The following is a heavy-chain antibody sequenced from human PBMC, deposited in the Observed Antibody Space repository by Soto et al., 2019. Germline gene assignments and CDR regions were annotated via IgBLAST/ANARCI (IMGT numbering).Heavy chain of an antibody. J-gene: IGHJ5*02. Sequence: ASVKVSCKASGYTFTGYYIHWVRQAPGQGLEWMAWINPNSGGTTYAQKFQGRVTITADEHTNTAYMELSSLRSEDTAIYYCARDTSGYDSNWFDPWGQGTQVTVSS. CDR2: INPNSGGT. V-gene: IGHV1-2*02. CDR1: GYTFTGYY. CDR3: ARDTSGYDSNWFDP. D-gene: IGHD5-12*01.